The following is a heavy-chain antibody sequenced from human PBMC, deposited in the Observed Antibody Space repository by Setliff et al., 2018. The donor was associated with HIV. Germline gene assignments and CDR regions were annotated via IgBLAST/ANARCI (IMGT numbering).Heavy chain of an antibody. CDR2: TIPMSDIP. V-gene: IGHV1-69*10. J-gene: IGHJ4*02. CDR3: VRVGPWYYGRSGYLASWDY. D-gene: IGHD3-22*01. CDR1: GFTFNHYA. Sequence: GASVKVSCKASGFTFNHYALSWVRQAPGQRPEWMGGTIPMSDIPNYAQNFQGRVTLTADHSTTTTYMELSSLSSEDTAVYYCVRVGPWYYGRSGYLASWDYWGQGTQVTISS.